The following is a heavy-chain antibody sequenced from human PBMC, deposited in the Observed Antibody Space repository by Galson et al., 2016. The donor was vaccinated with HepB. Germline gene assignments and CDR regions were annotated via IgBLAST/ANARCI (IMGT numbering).Heavy chain of an antibody. Sequence: SLRLSCAASGFTFHAYGIHWVRQAPGKGLEWVAGITWSGDRMGYADAVKGRFTISRDNARNSLYLQLNNLKPDDTAFYYCATDRDEAAGGFYYWGQGTLVTVSS. V-gene: IGHV3-9*01. CDR3: ATDRDEAAGGFYY. CDR2: ITWSGDRM. CDR1: GFTFHAYG. J-gene: IGHJ4*02. D-gene: IGHD6-13*01.